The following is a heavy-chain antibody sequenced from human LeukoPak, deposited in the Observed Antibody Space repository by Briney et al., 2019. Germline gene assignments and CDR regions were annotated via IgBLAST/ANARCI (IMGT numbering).Heavy chain of an antibody. CDR2: ISNGGGTI. CDR1: GFTFTSYD. Sequence: GGSLRPSCVISGFTFTSYDFNWVRQAPGKGLEWVSYISNGGGTIYYADSVKGRFTISRDNAKNSLYLQMNSLRAEDTAVYYCARDQGSDWSLPFDPWGQGTLVTVSS. D-gene: IGHD6-19*01. V-gene: IGHV3-48*03. CDR3: ARDQGSDWSLPFDP. J-gene: IGHJ5*02.